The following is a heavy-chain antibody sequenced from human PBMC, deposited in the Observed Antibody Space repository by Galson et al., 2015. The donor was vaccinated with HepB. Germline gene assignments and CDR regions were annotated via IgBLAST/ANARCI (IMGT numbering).Heavy chain of an antibody. D-gene: IGHD6-19*01. CDR1: GYTFTSYY. V-gene: IGHV1-46*01. CDR2: INPSGGST. Sequence: SVKVSCKASGYTFTSYYMHWVRQAPGQGLEWMGIINPSGGSTSYAQKFQGRVTMTRDTSTSTVYMELSSLRSEDTAVYYCARAPYSSVLKGWFDPWGQGTLVTVPS. J-gene: IGHJ5*02. CDR3: ARAPYSSVLKGWFDP.